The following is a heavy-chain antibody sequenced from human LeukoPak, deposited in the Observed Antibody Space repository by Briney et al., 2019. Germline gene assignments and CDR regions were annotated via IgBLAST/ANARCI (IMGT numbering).Heavy chain of an antibody. CDR3: ARRSYGEDY. CDR2: IYYSGST. CDR1: GGSISSYY. Sequence: SETLSLTCTVSGGSISSYYWSWIWQPPGKGLEWIGYIYYSGSTNYNPSLRSRVTISVDTSKNQFSLKLSSVTAADTAVYYCARRSYGEDYWGQGTLVTVSS. D-gene: IGHD5-18*01. J-gene: IGHJ4*02. V-gene: IGHV4-59*01.